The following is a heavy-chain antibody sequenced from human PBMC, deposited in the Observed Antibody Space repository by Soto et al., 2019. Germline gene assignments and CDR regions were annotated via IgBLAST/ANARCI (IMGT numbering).Heavy chain of an antibody. V-gene: IGHV4-38-2*02. J-gene: IGHJ5*02. CDR1: GYSISSGYY. Sequence: PSETLSLTCAVSGYSISSGYYWGWIRQPPGKGLEWIGSIYHSGSTYYNPSLKSRVTISVDTSKNQFSLKLSSVTAADTAVYYCARERFITGTLVNWFDPWGQGTLVTVSS. D-gene: IGHD1-7*01. CDR2: IYHSGST. CDR3: ARERFITGTLVNWFDP.